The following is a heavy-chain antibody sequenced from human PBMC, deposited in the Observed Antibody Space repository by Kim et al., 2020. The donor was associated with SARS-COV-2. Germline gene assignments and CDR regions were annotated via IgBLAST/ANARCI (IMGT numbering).Heavy chain of an antibody. D-gene: IGHD5-18*01. Sequence: GESLKISCKGSGYSFTSYWIGWVRQMPGKGLEWMGIIYPGDSDTTYSPSFQGQVTISADKSISTAYLQWSSLKASDTAMYYCARHASYGFSGYYYYGMDVWGQRTTVTGSS. V-gene: IGHV5-51*01. CDR3: ARHASYGFSGYYYYGMDV. J-gene: IGHJ6*02. CDR1: GYSFTSYW. CDR2: IYPGDSDT.